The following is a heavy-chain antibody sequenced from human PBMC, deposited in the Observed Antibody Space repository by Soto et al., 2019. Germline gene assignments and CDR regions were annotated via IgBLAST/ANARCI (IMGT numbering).Heavy chain of an antibody. Sequence: EVQLVESGGGLVKPGGSLRLSCAASGFTFSSYSMNWVRQAPGKGLEWVSSISSSSSYIYYADSVQGRCTISRDNAKNSLYLQMTSLRDGDTAVYYCARTGDSGSDVSYLYYSYYGMDVWGQGTTVTVSS. V-gene: IGHV3-21*01. D-gene: IGHD1-26*01. CDR2: ISSSSSYI. CDR1: GFTFSSYS. J-gene: IGHJ6*01. CDR3: ARTGDSGSDVSYLYYSYYGMDV.